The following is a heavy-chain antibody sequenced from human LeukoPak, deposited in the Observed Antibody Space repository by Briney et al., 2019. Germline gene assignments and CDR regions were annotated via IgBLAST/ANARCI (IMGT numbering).Heavy chain of an antibody. CDR2: TINRANSFST. CDR3: ARSGSSTQADYPYNAMDV. Sequence: GGSLRLSCQDSGFSPSDNYMDWFRHAPKRMLCWVGSTINRANSFSTDYAASVKGRFTISRDDSESSLYLQMNSLKAEDTAEYYCARSGSSTQADYPYNAMDVWGQGTTVTVSS. V-gene: IGHV3-72*01. D-gene: IGHD1-26*01. CDR1: GFSPSDNY. J-gene: IGHJ6*02.